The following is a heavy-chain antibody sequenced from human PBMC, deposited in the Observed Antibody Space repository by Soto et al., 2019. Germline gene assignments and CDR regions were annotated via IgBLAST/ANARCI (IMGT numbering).Heavy chain of an antibody. CDR2: INAGNGNT. CDR3: ARDPMTTVHYYYYYYGMDV. V-gene: IGHV1-3*01. J-gene: IGHJ6*02. Sequence: QVQLVQSGAEVKKPGASVKVSCKASGYTFTSYAMHWVRQAPGQRLEWMGWINAGNGNTKYSQKFQGRVTITRDTTASTAYMELSSLRSEDTAVYYCARDPMTTVHYYYYYYGMDVWGQGTTVTVSS. CDR1: GYTFTSYA. D-gene: IGHD4-17*01.